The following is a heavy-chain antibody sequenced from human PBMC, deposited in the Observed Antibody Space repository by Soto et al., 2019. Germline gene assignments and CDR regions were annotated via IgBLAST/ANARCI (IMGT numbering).Heavy chain of an antibody. CDR1: GYSTSNVYY. CDR2: MYQSGNS. D-gene: IGHD5-18*01. Sequence: PSETLSPSCTVSGYSTSNVYYWGWIRHSRGKGREWSGTMYQSGNSYYLPSLKSRVIMCVDTSWIQFALNLSPVNAADPAVYYCLRDRYSYVYEVDKWGQGALVTVSS. CDR3: LRDRYSYVYEVDK. V-gene: IGHV4-38-2*02. J-gene: IGHJ4*02.